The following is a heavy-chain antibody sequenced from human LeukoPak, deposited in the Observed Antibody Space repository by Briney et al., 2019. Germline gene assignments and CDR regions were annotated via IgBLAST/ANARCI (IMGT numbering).Heavy chain of an antibody. D-gene: IGHD6-13*01. CDR2: IIPILGIA. CDR3: ARGGSSWYGGHAEYFQY. J-gene: IGHJ1*01. V-gene: IGHV1-69*04. Sequence: ASVKVSCKASGGTFSSYAISWVRQAPGQGLEWMGRIIPILGIANYAQKFQGRVTITADKSTSTAYMELSSLRSEDTAVYYCARGGSSWYGGHAEYFQYWGQGTLVTVSS. CDR1: GGTFSSYA.